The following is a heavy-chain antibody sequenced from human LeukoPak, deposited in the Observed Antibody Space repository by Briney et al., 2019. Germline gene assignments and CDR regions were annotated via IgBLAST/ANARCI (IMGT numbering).Heavy chain of an antibody. CDR2: IYSGGST. CDR3: ARVPDSGSYYYFDY. Sequence: GGSLRLSCAASGFTFSSNYMSWVRQAPGKGLEWVSVIYSGGSTYYADSVKGRFTVSRDNSKNTLYLQMNSLGAEDTAVYYCARVPDSGSYYYFDYWGQGILVTVSS. V-gene: IGHV3-66*01. CDR1: GFTFSSNY. J-gene: IGHJ4*02. D-gene: IGHD1-26*01.